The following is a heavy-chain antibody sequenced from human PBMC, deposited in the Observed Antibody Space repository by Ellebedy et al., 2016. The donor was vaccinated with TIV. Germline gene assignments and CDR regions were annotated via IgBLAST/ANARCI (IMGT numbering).Heavy chain of an antibody. D-gene: IGHD1-26*01. J-gene: IGHJ6*02. Sequence: SLKISXAASGFIFESYAMHWVRQAPGKGLEWVSGVNWNGADIGYAASVKGRFTISRDNAKNSLYLEMNNLRGEDTALYYCAKDQGYSAGWSLGYYDYGMDVWGQGTTVTVSS. V-gene: IGHV3-9*01. CDR1: GFIFESYA. CDR2: VNWNGADI. CDR3: AKDQGYSAGWSLGYYDYGMDV.